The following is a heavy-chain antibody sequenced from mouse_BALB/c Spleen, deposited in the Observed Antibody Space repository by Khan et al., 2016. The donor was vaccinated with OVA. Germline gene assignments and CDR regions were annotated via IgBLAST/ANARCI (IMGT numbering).Heavy chain of an antibody. V-gene: IGHV5-9-3*01. D-gene: IGHD2-2*01. CDR3: TRHEGYYGYGQGDY. J-gene: IGHJ4*01. CDR1: GFSFTRYS. CDR2: ISSGGTYT. Sequence: EVELVESGGGLVKPGGSLKLSRAASGFSFTRYSMSWVRQTPEKRLAWVATISSGGTYTYYSDSVKGRFTISRDNANNTLFLQMSSLRSEDTAIYYCTRHEGYYGYGQGDYWGQGTSVTVSS.